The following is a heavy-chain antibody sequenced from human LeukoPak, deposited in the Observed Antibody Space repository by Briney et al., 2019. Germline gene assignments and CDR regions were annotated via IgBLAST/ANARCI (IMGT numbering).Heavy chain of an antibody. Sequence: VASVKVSCKASGYTFTSYGISWVRQAPGQGLEWMGWISAYNGNTNYAQKLQGRVTMTTDTSTSTAYMELRSLRSDDTAVYYCARDVGRLRFLEWDTDYWGQGTLVTVSS. CDR2: ISAYNGNT. CDR1: GYTFTSYG. CDR3: ARDVGRLRFLEWDTDY. V-gene: IGHV1-18*01. J-gene: IGHJ4*02. D-gene: IGHD3-3*01.